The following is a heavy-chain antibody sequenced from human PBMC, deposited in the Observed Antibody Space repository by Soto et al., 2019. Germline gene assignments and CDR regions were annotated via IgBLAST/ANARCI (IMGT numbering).Heavy chain of an antibody. Sequence: SENLSLTCTISGGSLSVYYWSWIRQSTGQGLEWIGYIYASGSHYYNPSLRSRVTISADTSKNQISLKLTSPTAADTAVYYFARGVGSSPPQYWGRGTLVTVSS. CDR3: ARGVGSSPPQY. CDR1: GGSLSVYY. D-gene: IGHD1-26*01. CDR2: IYASGSH. J-gene: IGHJ4*02. V-gene: IGHV4-59*01.